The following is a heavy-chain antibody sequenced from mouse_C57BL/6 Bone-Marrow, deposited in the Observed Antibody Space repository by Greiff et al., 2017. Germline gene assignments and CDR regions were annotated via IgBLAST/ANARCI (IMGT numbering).Heavy chain of an antibody. CDR3: ARDYYGSSWYFDY. CDR1: GYTFTDYY. J-gene: IGHJ2*01. V-gene: IGHV1-26*01. Sequence: EVQLQQSGPELVKPGASVKISCKASGYTFTDYYMNWVKQSHGKSIEWIGDINPNNGGTSYNPKLKGKATLTVDKSSSTAYMELRSLTSEDSAVYYCARDYYGSSWYFDYWGQGTILTVSS. D-gene: IGHD1-1*01. CDR2: INPNNGGT.